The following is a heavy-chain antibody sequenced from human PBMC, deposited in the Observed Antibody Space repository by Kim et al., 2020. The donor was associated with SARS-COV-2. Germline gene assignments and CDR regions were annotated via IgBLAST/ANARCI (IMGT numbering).Heavy chain of an antibody. CDR1: GYSFTSYW. CDR3: ARLIGYCSSTSCYYYFDY. J-gene: IGHJ4*02. D-gene: IGHD2-2*01. V-gene: IGHV5-51*01. Sequence: GESLTISCKGSGYSFTSYWIGWVRQMPGKGLEWMGIIYRGDSDTRYSPSFQAQVTISADKSISTAYLQWSSLKASDTAMYYCARLIGYCSSTSCYYYFDYWGQGTLVTVSS. CDR2: IYRGDSDT.